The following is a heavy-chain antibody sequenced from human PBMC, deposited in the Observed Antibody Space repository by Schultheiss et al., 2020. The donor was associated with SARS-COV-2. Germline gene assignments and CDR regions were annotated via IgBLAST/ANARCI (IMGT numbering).Heavy chain of an antibody. D-gene: IGHD1-26*01. Sequence: GESLKISCAASGFTFSSYGMHWVRQAPGKGLEWVAVISYDGSNKYYADSVKGRFTISRDNSKNTLYLQMNSLRAEDTAVYYCARDHRWDVYYYYGMDVWGQVTTVTFSS. CDR3: ARDHRWDVYYYYGMDV. J-gene: IGHJ6*02. V-gene: IGHV3-30*03. CDR2: ISYDGSNK. CDR1: GFTFSSYG.